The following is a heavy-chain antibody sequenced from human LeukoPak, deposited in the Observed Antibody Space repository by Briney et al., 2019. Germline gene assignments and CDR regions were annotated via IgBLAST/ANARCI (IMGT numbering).Heavy chain of an antibody. CDR2: IKHDESEK. D-gene: IGHD3-16*01. J-gene: IGHJ4*02. CDR3: TRRLGD. V-gene: IGHV3-7*01. Sequence: GGSLRLSCAASGLSFNSDWMDWVRQAPGKGLEWVANIKHDESEKNYLDSVKGRFTISRDNAQNSLYLQMNGLRVEDTAVYYCTRRLGDWGQGTLVTVSS. CDR1: GLSFNSDW.